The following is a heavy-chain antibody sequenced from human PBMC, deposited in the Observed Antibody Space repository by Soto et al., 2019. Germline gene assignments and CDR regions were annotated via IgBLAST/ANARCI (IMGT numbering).Heavy chain of an antibody. J-gene: IGHJ4*02. D-gene: IGHD2-15*01. V-gene: IGHV4-31*03. CDR3: ARGTWVVVAATLDY. CDR2: IYYSGST. CDR1: GGSISSGGYY. Sequence: QVQLQESGPGLVKPSQTLSLTCTVSGGSISSGGYYWSWIRQHPGKGLEWIGYIYYSGSTYYNPALKSRVTISVDTSKNQFSLKLSSVTAADTAVYYCARGTWVVVAATLDYWGQGTLVTVSS.